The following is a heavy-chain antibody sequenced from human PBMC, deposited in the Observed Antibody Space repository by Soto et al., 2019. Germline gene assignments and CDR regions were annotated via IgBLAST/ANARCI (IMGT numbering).Heavy chain of an antibody. Sequence: ASVKVSCKASGYTFTGYYMHWVRQAPGQGLEWMGWINPNSGGTNYAQKFQGWVTMTRDMSIRTAYMELSRLRSDDTTVYYCARDTIAAAGTYYYYGMDVWGQGTTVTVSS. CDR2: INPNSGGT. CDR3: ARDTIAAAGTYYYYGMDV. D-gene: IGHD6-13*01. V-gene: IGHV1-2*04. J-gene: IGHJ6*02. CDR1: GYTFTGYY.